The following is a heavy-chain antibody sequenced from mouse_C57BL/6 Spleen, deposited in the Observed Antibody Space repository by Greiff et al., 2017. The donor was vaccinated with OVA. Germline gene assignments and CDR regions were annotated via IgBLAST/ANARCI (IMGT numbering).Heavy chain of an antibody. D-gene: IGHD1-1*01. V-gene: IGHV7-3*01. Sequence: EVNLVESGGGLVQPGGSLSLSCAASGFTFTDYYMSWVRQPPGKALEWLGFIRNKANGYTTEYSASVKGRFTISRDNSQSILYLQMNALRAEDSATYYCARSHPYYYGSSYWYFDVWGTGTTVTVSS. CDR3: ARSHPYYYGSSYWYFDV. CDR1: GFTFTDYY. CDR2: IRNKANGYTT. J-gene: IGHJ1*03.